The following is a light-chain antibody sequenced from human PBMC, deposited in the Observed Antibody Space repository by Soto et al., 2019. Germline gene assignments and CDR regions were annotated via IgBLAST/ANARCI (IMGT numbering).Light chain of an antibody. CDR1: QSVYNNY. J-gene: IGKJ1*01. Sequence: EIVLTQSPGTLSLSPGERATLSCRASQSVYNNYLAWYQNKXGQDPRXXIYAASSRATGIPDRFSGSGSGTDFNLTISRLETEDFAVYYCQPYGTSPWTFGQGAKVDIK. CDR3: QPYGTSPWT. V-gene: IGKV3-20*01. CDR2: AAS.